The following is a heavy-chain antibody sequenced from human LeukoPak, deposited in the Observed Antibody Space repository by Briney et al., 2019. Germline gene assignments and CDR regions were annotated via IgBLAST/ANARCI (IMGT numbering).Heavy chain of an antibody. CDR3: ARLHSSGWYGRNFDY. V-gene: IGHV3-21*01. CDR1: GFTFSSYS. J-gene: IGHJ4*02. CDR2: ISSSSSYI. D-gene: IGHD6-19*01. Sequence: GGSLRLSCAASGFTFSSYSMNWVRQAPGKGLEWVSSISSSSSYIYYADSVKGRFTISRDNAKNSLYLQMSSLRAEDTAVYYCARLHSSGWYGRNFDYWGQGTLVTVSS.